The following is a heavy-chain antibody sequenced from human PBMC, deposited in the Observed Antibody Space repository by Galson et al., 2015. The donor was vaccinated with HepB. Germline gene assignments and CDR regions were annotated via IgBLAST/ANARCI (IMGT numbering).Heavy chain of an antibody. CDR1: GFTFSSYG. V-gene: IGHV3-74*01. Sequence: SLRLSCAASGFTFSSYGMHWVRQAPGKGLVWVSRINSDGSSTSYADSVKGRFTISRDNAKNTLYLQMNSLRAEDTAVYYCARPKWGPYYFDYWGQGTLVTVSS. CDR3: ARPKWGPYYFDY. CDR2: INSDGSST. J-gene: IGHJ4*02. D-gene: IGHD1-26*01.